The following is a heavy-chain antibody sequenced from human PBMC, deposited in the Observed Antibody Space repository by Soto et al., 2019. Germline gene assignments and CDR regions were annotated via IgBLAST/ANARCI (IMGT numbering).Heavy chain of an antibody. D-gene: IGHD7-27*01. CDR3: ARGPAGDKVDY. CDR1: GRSISSGDYY. CDR2: IYNSGTT. V-gene: IGHV4-30-4*01. J-gene: IGHJ4*02. Sequence: QVQLQEPGPRLVEPSQTLSLTCTVSGRSISSGDYYWSWIRQSPGTGLEWIGHIYNSGTTYINPSLKSRVTISAGMSKNQFSLKVNSVTAADTAVYYCARGPAGDKVDYWGQGTLVTVSS.